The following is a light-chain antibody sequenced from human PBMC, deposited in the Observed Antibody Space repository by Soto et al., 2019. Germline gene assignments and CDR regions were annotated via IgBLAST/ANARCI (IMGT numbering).Light chain of an antibody. CDR3: QTYEV. Sequence: QPVLTQSPSASASLGASVTLTCTLSSGHSSYAIAWHQQQPEKGPRYLMKLNSDGSHSKGDVIPDRFSGSSSGAERYLTISSLQSEDESDYYCQTYEVFGGGTKLTVL. J-gene: IGLJ2*01. CDR2: LNSDGSH. V-gene: IGLV4-69*01. CDR1: SGHSSYA.